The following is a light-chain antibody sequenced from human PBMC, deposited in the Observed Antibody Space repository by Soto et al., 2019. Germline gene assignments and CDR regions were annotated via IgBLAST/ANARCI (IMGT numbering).Light chain of an antibody. Sequence: DIQMTQSPSSLSASVGDRVSITCRASQSIDSYLNWYRQKPGKAPELLIYAASSLQSGVPSRFSGSGSGTDVTFTVTSLQPEDFATYYCQQSYSTPYTFGQGTKLEI. CDR3: QQSYSTPYT. J-gene: IGKJ2*01. CDR1: QSIDSY. CDR2: AAS. V-gene: IGKV1-39*01.